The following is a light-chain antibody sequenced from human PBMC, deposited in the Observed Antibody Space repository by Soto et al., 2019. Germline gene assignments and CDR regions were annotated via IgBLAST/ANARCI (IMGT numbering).Light chain of an antibody. Sequence: EMVMTQSPATLSVSPGERATLSCRASQSVSNNLAWYQQKPGQAPRLLIYGASNRATGVPARFSGSGSGTQFTLTISSLQSEDFAVYYCQQYNDWPLPFGGGTRWIS. J-gene: IGKJ4*01. CDR1: QSVSNN. V-gene: IGKV3-15*01. CDR2: GAS. CDR3: QQYNDWPLP.